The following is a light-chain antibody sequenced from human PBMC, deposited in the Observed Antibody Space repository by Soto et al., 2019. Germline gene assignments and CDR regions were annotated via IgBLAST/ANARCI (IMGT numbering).Light chain of an antibody. CDR2: EAS. V-gene: IGKV3-11*01. CDR1: QSVRSS. Sequence: EIVMTQSPATLSVSPGERATLSCRASQSVRSSLAWYQQKPGQAPRLLIYEASNRATGIPARFSGSGSGADFTLTISSLEPEDFALYYCQQHINWPLTFGRGTKVDIK. J-gene: IGKJ4*01. CDR3: QQHINWPLT.